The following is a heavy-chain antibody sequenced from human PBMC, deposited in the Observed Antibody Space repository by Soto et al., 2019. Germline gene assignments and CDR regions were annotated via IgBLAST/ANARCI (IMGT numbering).Heavy chain of an antibody. CDR3: ASYGSGSYYNGYYFDY. V-gene: IGHV4-34*01. J-gene: IGHJ4*02. CDR1: GGSFSAYY. D-gene: IGHD3-10*01. Sequence: QVQLQQWGAGLLKPSETLSLTCAVYGGSFSAYYWSWIRQSPGKGLEWIGEIHHSGSINYKPSLKRRVTKSVETSKNQFSLELRSVTAADTAVYYCASYGSGSYYNGYYFDYWGQGTLVTVSS. CDR2: IHHSGSI.